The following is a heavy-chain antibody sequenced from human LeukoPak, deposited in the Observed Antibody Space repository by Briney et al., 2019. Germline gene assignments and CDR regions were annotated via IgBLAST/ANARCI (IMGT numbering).Heavy chain of an antibody. CDR2: INPDNGNA. V-gene: IGHV1-3*01. CDR1: GYPFISYV. Sequence: ASVKVSCKASGYPFISYVIHWVRQAPGQRLEWMGWINPDNGNAEYLQKFQGRITITTDPSATTAYMELRSLRSEDMAMYYCAKDRGGTGDFDYWGQGTLVTASS. CDR3: AKDRGGTGDFDY. J-gene: IGHJ4*02. D-gene: IGHD3-10*01.